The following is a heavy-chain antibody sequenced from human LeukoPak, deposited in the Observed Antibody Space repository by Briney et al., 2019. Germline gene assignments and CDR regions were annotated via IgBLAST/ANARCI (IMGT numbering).Heavy chain of an antibody. J-gene: IGHJ4*02. D-gene: IGHD3-22*01. CDR2: ISYDGSNK. Sequence: PGGSLRLSCAASGFTFSSYAMHWVRQAPGKGLEWVAVISYDGSNKYYADSVKGRFTISRDNSKNTLYLQMNSLRAEDTAVYYCARDSAHNYYDSSGYYSPAFGYWGQGTLVTVSS. CDR1: GFTFSSYA. CDR3: ARDSAHNYYDSSGYYSPAFGY. V-gene: IGHV3-30-3*01.